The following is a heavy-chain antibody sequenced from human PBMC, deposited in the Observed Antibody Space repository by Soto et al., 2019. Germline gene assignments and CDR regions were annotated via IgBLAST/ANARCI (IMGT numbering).Heavy chain of an antibody. CDR1: GYTFTGYY. V-gene: IGHV1-2*04. D-gene: IGHD3-3*01. CDR2: INPNSGGT. CDR3: ARGPFGVVINFDY. Sequence: GASVKVSCKASGYTFTGYYMHCVRQAPGQGLEWMGWINPNSGGTNYAQKFQGWVTMTRDTSISTAYLQWSSLKASDTAMYYCARGPFGVVINFDYWGQGTLVTVSS. J-gene: IGHJ4*02.